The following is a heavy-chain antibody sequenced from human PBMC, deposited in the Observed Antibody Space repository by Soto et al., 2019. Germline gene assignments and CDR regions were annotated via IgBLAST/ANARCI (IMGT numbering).Heavy chain of an antibody. CDR2: ISPDNGTT. D-gene: IGHD1-7*01. CDR3: ARGGGDWNYDYYSYDLDV. Sequence: ASVKVSCKASGYNFANYGFTWVRQAPGQGLEWMGWISPDNGTTNHAQRLQDRLTMTTDTSTSTAYMELRSLRSDDTAVYYCARGGGDWNYDYYSYDLDVWGQGTTVTVS. V-gene: IGHV1-18*01. CDR1: GYNFANYG. J-gene: IGHJ6*02.